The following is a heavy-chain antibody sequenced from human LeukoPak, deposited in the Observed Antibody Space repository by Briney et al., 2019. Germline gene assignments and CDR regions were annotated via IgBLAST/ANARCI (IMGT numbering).Heavy chain of an antibody. Sequence: SETLSLTCAVYGGSFSGYYWSWIRQPPGKGLEWIGYIYYSGSTNYNPSLKSRVTISVDTSKNQFSLKLSSVTAADTAVYYCARGGVGIPFGYWGQGTLVTVSS. CDR1: GGSFSGYY. V-gene: IGHV4-59*01. CDR2: IYYSGST. D-gene: IGHD3-10*01. J-gene: IGHJ4*02. CDR3: ARGGVGIPFGY.